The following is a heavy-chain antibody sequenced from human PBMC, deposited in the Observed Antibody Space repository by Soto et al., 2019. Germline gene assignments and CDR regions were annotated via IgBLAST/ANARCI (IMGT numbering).Heavy chain of an antibody. CDR1: GFTFNNYA. V-gene: IGHV3-23*01. CDR2: ISGSGGSI. CDR3: AKATSVVSAPWAEYFQH. Sequence: GGSLRLSCAASGFTFNNYAMTWVRQAPGKGLEWVSSISGSGGSIYYADSVKGRFTISRDNSKNTLYLQMNSLRAGDTAIYYCAKATSVVSAPWAEYFQHWGQRTLVTVSS. J-gene: IGHJ1*01. D-gene: IGHD4-4*01.